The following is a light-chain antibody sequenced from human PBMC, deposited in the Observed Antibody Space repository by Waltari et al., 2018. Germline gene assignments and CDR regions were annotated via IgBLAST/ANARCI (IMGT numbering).Light chain of an antibody. CDR2: KGI. V-gene: IGLV8-61*01. CDR1: SGSASSTSY. Sequence: QTVVTQEPSLSVSPGGTVTLTCALSSGSASSTSYPTWYQQTPGQPPRTLVYKGISRSSGVPGRFSGSILGNTAALTITGAQADDESDYYCSMYMGSGVWVFGGGTKLTVL. CDR3: SMYMGSGVWV. J-gene: IGLJ3*02.